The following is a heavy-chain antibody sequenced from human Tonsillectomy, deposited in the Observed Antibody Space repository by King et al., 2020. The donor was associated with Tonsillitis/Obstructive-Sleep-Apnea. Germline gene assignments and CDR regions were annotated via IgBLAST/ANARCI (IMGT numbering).Heavy chain of an antibody. CDR2: FDPEDDEA. D-gene: IGHD3-3*01. CDR3: ATGRYNFWSTFEY. CDR1: GHTLTELS. Sequence: QLVQSGAEVKKPGASVKVSCKVSGHTLTELSTHWVRQAPGKGREWMGGFDPEDDEAIHAQQFKGRVTLTEDTSTDTAYMELSSLTSEDTAVYYCATGRYNFWSTFEYWGQGTLVTVSS. J-gene: IGHJ4*02. V-gene: IGHV1-24*01.